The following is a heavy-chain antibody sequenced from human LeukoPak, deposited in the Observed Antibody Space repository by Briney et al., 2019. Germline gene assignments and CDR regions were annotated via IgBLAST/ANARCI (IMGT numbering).Heavy chain of an antibody. V-gene: IGHV3-21*01. CDR1: GFTFSNYG. D-gene: IGHD3-16*01. CDR3: ARGEDNADEYLREDY. CDR2: ISSGSSSYK. Sequence: GGSLRLSCAASGFTFSNYGMNWVRQAPGKGLEWVSSISSGSSSYKYYADSLKGRFTISRDNAKNSLYLQMNSLRTEDTAVYYCARGEDNADEYLREDYWGQGILVTVSS. J-gene: IGHJ4*02.